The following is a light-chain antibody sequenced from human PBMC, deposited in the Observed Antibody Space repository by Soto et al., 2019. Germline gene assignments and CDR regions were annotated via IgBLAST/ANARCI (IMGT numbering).Light chain of an antibody. CDR3: EQYINGCPWA. Sequence: ENVLTQSPATLSLSPGERATLSCRASPSVSNSVAWYQQKPGQAPRLLIYGASTRATGIPARFSVSGSGTEFTLTVSSLQSEDFAVYYGEQYINGCPWAFRQGTQV. CDR1: PSVSNS. CDR2: GAS. J-gene: IGKJ1*01. V-gene: IGKV3-15*01.